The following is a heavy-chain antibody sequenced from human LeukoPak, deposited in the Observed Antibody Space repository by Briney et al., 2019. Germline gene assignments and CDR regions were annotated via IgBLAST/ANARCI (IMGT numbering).Heavy chain of an antibody. CDR3: ARHLYCSSTSCFLCLFDY. V-gene: IGHV4-39*01. Sequence: KPSETLSLTCTVSGGSISSSSYYWGWIRQPPGKGLEWIGSIYYSGSTYYNPSLKSRVTISVDTSKNQFSLKLSSVTAADTAVYYCARHLYCSSTSCFLCLFDYWGQGTLVTVSS. CDR2: IYYSGST. CDR1: GGSISSSSYY. J-gene: IGHJ4*02. D-gene: IGHD2-2*01.